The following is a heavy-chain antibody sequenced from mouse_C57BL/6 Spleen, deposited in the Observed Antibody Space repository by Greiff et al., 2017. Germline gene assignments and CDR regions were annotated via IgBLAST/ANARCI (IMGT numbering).Heavy chain of an antibody. V-gene: IGHV1-58*01. CDR1: GYTFTSYG. CDR2: IYLGNGYP. Sequence: VQLQQSGAELVRPGSSVKMSCKTSGYTFTSYGINWVKQRPGQGLEWIGYIYLGNGYPAYNEKFKGKATLTSDTSSSTAYMQLSSLTSEDSAIYFCARANAMVTTDWYFDVWGTGTTVTVSS. D-gene: IGHD2-2*01. CDR3: ARANAMVTTDWYFDV. J-gene: IGHJ1*03.